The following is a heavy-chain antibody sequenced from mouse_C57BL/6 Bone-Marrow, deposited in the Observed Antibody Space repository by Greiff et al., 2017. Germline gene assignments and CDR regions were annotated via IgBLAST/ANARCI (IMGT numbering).Heavy chain of an antibody. Sequence: QVQLQQPGAELVKPGASVKLSCKASGYTFTSYWMQWVKQRPGQGLEWIGEIDPSDRYTNYNQKFKGKATLTVDTSSSTAYMQLSSLTSEDSAVYDCARRGFCFGSRGSFDVWGTGTTVTVSS. J-gene: IGHJ1*03. CDR3: ARRGFCFGSRGSFDV. CDR2: IDPSDRYT. D-gene: IGHD1-1*01. CDR1: GYTFTSYW. V-gene: IGHV1-50*01.